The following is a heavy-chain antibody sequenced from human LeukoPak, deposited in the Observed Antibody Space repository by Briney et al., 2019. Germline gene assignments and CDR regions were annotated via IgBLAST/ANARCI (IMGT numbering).Heavy chain of an antibody. CDR1: GYTFNGYY. Sequence: GASVKVSCKASGYTFNGYYIHWVRQAPGQGLEWMGRINPNSGDPDYPQKFQGRVTMTRDTSISTAYMEMSSLTSDDTAVYYCARSARHCNNGVCFTDYYIDLWGKGTTVIVSS. CDR2: INPNSGDP. CDR3: ARSARHCNNGVCFTDYYIDL. D-gene: IGHD2-8*01. V-gene: IGHV1-2*06. J-gene: IGHJ6*03.